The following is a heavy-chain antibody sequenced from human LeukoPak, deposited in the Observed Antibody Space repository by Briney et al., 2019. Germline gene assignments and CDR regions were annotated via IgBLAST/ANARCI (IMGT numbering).Heavy chain of an antibody. V-gene: IGHV4-30-2*01. CDR3: ASTVFVWIGDPPSWFDP. D-gene: IGHD3-10*01. Sequence: TASQTLSLTCAVSGGPIRWGVYSGRWIRQPPGKGLEGMGYIYHSGSPYYNPSLKRRFTISVDRTKTQFSLKLRSVPTATTAVYSCASTVFVWIGDPPSWFDPWGQGTLVTVSS. CDR1: GGPIRWGVYS. CDR2: IYHSGSP. J-gene: IGHJ5*02.